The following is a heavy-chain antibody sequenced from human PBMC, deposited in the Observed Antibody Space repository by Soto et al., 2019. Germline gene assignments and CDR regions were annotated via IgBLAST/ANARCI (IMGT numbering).Heavy chain of an antibody. CDR2: IYHSGST. CDR3: ARQRTSVVTQAYFDV. Sequence: PSETLSLTCAVSGGSISSGGYSWSWLRQPPGKGLEWIGYIYHSGSTYYNPSLRSRVSMSIDTSKDQFSLKLKSVTAADTALYFCARQRTSVVTQAYFDVWGPGSLVTVAS. J-gene: IGHJ4*02. D-gene: IGHD2-21*02. V-gene: IGHV4-30-2*03. CDR1: GGSISSGGYS.